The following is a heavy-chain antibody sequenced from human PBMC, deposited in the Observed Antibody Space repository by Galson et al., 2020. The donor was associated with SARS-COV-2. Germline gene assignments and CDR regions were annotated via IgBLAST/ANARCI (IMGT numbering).Heavy chain of an antibody. Sequence: GGSLRLSCAASGFTFSSYAMHWVRQAPGKGLEWVAVISYDGSNKYYADSVKGRFTISRDNSKNTLYLQMNSLRAEDTAVYYCARVGGGSYYGPFDYWGQGTLVTVSS. D-gene: IGHD1-26*01. CDR2: ISYDGSNK. V-gene: IGHV3-30-3*01. CDR1: GFTFSSYA. CDR3: ARVGGGSYYGPFDY. J-gene: IGHJ4*02.